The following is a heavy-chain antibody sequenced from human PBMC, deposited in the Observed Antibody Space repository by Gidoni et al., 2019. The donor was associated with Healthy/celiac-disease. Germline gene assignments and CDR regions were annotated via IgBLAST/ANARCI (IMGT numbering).Heavy chain of an antibody. D-gene: IGHD2-8*01. CDR2: IGTACVT. CDR3: ARGLVYANKRYYYGMDV. J-gene: IGHJ6*02. Sequence: EVQLVESGGGLVQPGGSLRLSWAASGFTVSSYDMHLVRQATGKGLEWFSAIGTACVTYYPGSVKGRFTISIENAKNSLYLQMNSLIAGDTAVYYCARGLVYANKRYYYGMDVWGQGTTVTVSS. V-gene: IGHV3-13*01. CDR1: GFTVSSYD.